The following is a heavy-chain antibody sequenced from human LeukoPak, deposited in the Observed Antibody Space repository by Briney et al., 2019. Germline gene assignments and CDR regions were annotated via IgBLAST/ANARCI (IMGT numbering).Heavy chain of an antibody. CDR1: GFTFSTYS. J-gene: IGHJ4*02. V-gene: IGHV3-21*01. D-gene: IGHD3-22*01. CDR3: ARDIFSDYYDSSGYYSWRPFDH. CDR2: ISSSSSYI. Sequence: PGGSLRLSCAASGFTFSTYSMNWVRQAPGKGLEWVSSISSSSSYIYYADSVKGRFTISRDNAKNSLHLQMNSLRAEDTALYYCARDIFSDYYDSSGYYSWRPFDHWGQGTLVTVSS.